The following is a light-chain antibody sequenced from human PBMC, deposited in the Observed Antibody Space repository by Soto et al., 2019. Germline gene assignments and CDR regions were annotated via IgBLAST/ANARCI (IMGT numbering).Light chain of an antibody. V-gene: IGLV1-40*01. CDR1: SSNIGAGYN. CDR2: DNK. Sequence: QSVLTQPPSVSGAPGQRVSISCTGSSSNIGAGYNVHWYQQLPGTAPKLLIYDNKNRPSGVPDRFSGSKSGTSASLAITGLQAEDEADYYGQSYDTSLSGFYVFGTGTQLTVL. CDR3: QSYDTSLSGFYV. J-gene: IGLJ1*01.